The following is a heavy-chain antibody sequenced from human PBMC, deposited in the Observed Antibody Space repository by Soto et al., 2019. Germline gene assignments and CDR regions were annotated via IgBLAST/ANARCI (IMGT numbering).Heavy chain of an antibody. CDR3: ARDRLRYFDWLFHDGAFDI. CDR1: GYTFTSYY. Sequence: ASVKVSCKASGYTFTSYYMHWVRQAPGQGLEWMGIINPSGGSTSYAQKFQGRVTVTRDTSTSTVYMELSSLRSEDTAVYYCARDRLRYFDWLFHDGAFDIWGQGTMVTVSS. D-gene: IGHD3-9*01. CDR2: INPSGGST. J-gene: IGHJ3*02. V-gene: IGHV1-46*01.